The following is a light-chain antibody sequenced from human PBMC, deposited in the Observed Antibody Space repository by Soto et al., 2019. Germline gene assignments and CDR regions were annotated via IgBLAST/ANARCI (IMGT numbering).Light chain of an antibody. J-gene: IGKJ2*01. CDR2: AAS. V-gene: IGKV1-17*01. CDR3: QRYGSSPPHT. Sequence: IQVTQSPSSLSASVGDRVTITCRTSQGIRSALGWYQQKPGKVPKLLIYAASTLQSGVPSRFSGSGSGTDFTLTISRLESVDFAVYYCQRYGSSPPHTFGQGTKVDIK. CDR1: QGIRSA.